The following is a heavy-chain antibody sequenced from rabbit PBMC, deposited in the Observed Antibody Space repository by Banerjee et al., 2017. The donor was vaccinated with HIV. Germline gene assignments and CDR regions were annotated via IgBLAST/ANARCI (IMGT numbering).Heavy chain of an antibody. CDR2: IYTGSSGAT. D-gene: IGHD7-1*01. CDR3: ARFFPPNSAAYDL. J-gene: IGHJ6*01. V-gene: IGHV1S40*01. Sequence: QSLEESGGDLVKPGASLTLTCTASGFSFSSGYDMCWVRQAPGKGLAWIACIYTGSSGATYYASWVNGRFTISSHNAQNTLYLQLTSLTGADTATYFCARFFPPNSAAYDLWGPGTLVTVS. CDR1: GFSFSSGYD.